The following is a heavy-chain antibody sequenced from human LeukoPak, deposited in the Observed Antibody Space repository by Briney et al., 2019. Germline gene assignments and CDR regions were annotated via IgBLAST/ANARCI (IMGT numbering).Heavy chain of an antibody. Sequence: SETLSLTCTVSGGSISSSSYYWGWIRQPPGKGLEWIGSIYYSGRTYYNPSLKSRGTIYVDTSKNQFSLKLSSVTAADTAVYYCARRLIVVGARSYYFDYWGQGTLVTVSS. V-gene: IGHV4-39*01. CDR1: GGSISSSSYY. CDR3: ARRLIVVGARSYYFDY. D-gene: IGHD1-26*01. CDR2: IYYSGRT. J-gene: IGHJ4*02.